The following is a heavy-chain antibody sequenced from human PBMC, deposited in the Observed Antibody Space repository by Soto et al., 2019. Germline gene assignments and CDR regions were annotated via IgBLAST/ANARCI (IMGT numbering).Heavy chain of an antibody. V-gene: IGHV4-39*01. D-gene: IGHD3-10*01. CDR3: ARQGGSGSYYKAEDEGRVLTYYGMDV. CDR1: GGSISSSSYY. Sequence: QLQLQESGPGLVKPSETLSLTCTVSGGSISSSSYYWGWIRQPPGKGLEWIGSIYYSGSTYYNPSLKSRVTISLDTSKNQFSLKRSSVTAADTSVYYCARQGGSGSYYKAEDEGRVLTYYGMDVWGQGTTVTVSS. CDR2: IYYSGST. J-gene: IGHJ6*02.